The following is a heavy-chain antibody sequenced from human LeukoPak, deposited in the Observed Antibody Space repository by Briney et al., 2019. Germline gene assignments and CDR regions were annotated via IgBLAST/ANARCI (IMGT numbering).Heavy chain of an antibody. Sequence: GRSLRLSCAASGFTFSSYGMNWVRQAPGKGLEWVADIWYDGSNKYYADSVKGRFTISRDNSKNTLYLQMNSLRAEDTAVYYCARNCDILTGYCMDVWGQGTTVTVSS. CDR3: ARNCDILTGYCMDV. CDR2: IWYDGSNK. V-gene: IGHV3-33*01. CDR1: GFTFSSYG. J-gene: IGHJ6*02. D-gene: IGHD3-9*01.